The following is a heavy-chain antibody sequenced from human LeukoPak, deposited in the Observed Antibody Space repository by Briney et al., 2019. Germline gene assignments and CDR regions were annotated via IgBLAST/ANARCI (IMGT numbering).Heavy chain of an antibody. Sequence: SETLSLTCTVSGGSISSGSYYWSWGRQPAGKGLEWIGRMYTSGSTKYNPSLKRRVTISVDTSKNQFSLKLSSVTAADTAVHYCARVHYDSSGYYESVHFDYWGQGTLVTVSS. D-gene: IGHD3-22*01. CDR2: MYTSGST. CDR1: GGSISSGSYY. CDR3: ARVHYDSSGYYESVHFDY. V-gene: IGHV4-61*02. J-gene: IGHJ4*02.